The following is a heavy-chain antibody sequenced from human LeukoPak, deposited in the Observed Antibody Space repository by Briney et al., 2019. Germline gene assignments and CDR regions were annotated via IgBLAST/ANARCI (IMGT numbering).Heavy chain of an antibody. CDR3: ATKHQSSNYDILTGELDY. Sequence: ASVKVSCKASGYTFTSYYMHWVRQAPGQGLEWMGIINPSGGSTSYAQKFQGRVTMTRDMSTSTVYMELSSLRSEDTAVYYCATKHQSSNYDILTGELDYWGQGTLVTVSS. CDR2: INPSGGST. D-gene: IGHD3-9*01. J-gene: IGHJ4*02. CDR1: GYTFTSYY. V-gene: IGHV1-46*01.